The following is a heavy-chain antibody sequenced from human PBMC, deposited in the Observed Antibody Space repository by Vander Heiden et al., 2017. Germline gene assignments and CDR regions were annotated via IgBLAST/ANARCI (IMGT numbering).Heavy chain of an antibody. CDR1: GFTFSSYS. V-gene: IGHV3-21*01. J-gene: IGHJ6*02. CDR2: ISSSSSYI. Sequence: EVQLVESGGGLVKPGGSLRLSCAASGFTFSSYSMNWVPQAPGKGLEWVSSISSSSSYIYYADSVKGRFTISRDNAKNSLYLQMNSLRAEDTAVYYCARASDYGDPTFVGYYGMDVWGQGTTVTVSS. D-gene: IGHD4-17*01. CDR3: ARASDYGDPTFVGYYGMDV.